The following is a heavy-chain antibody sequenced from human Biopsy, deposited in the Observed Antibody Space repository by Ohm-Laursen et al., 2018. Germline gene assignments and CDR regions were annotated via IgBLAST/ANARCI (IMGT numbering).Heavy chain of an antibody. J-gene: IGHJ4*02. D-gene: IGHD6-19*01. CDR3: ALQSVAQMKNFDY. Sequence: ASVKVSCKPSGFSFTGYYIHWVRQAPGQGLEWMGWISPKSGDTNYAHKFQGNITMTRDTSMSTAYMEMSRLRCDDTAVYYCALQSVAQMKNFDYWGQGTLVTVSS. V-gene: IGHV1-2*02. CDR1: GFSFTGYY. CDR2: ISPKSGDT.